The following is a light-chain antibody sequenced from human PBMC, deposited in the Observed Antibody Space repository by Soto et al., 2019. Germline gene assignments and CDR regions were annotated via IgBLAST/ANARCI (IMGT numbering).Light chain of an antibody. CDR3: CSYASSTIYV. Sequence: QSALTQPASLTGSPGQSITISCTGTSSDVGGYNFVSWYQQLPGSAPKLLIYDVTIRPSGVSDRSSGSKSGTTASLTISGLQAEDEADYYCCSYASSTIYVFGTGTKSPS. CDR2: DVT. CDR1: SSDVGGYNF. J-gene: IGLJ1*01. V-gene: IGLV2-14*03.